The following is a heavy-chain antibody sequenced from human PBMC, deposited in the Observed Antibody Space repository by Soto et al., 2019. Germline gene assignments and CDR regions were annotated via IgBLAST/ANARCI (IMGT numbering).Heavy chain of an antibody. V-gene: IGHV4-59*01. CDR1: GGSISSYY. Sequence: SETLSLTCTVSGGSISSYYWSWIRQPPGKGLEWIGYIYYSGSTNYNPSLKSRVTISVDTSKNQFSLKLSSVTAADTAVYYCARDHPRYYYYMDVWGKGTTVTVSS. CDR3: ARDHPRYYYYMDV. CDR2: IYYSGST. J-gene: IGHJ6*03.